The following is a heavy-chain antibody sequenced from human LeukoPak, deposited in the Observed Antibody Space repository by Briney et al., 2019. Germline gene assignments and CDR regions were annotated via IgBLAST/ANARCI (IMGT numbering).Heavy chain of an antibody. D-gene: IGHD3-10*01. Sequence: SETLSLTCTVSGGSISPYYWSWIRQPPGRGLELVGYIYYSGSTNYNPSLKSRVTISVDTSKNQFSLKLSSVTAADTAVYYCTRDPRGHAFDIWGQGTMVTVSS. CDR1: GGSISPYY. CDR3: TRDPRGHAFDI. J-gene: IGHJ3*02. CDR2: IYYSGST. V-gene: IGHV4-59*12.